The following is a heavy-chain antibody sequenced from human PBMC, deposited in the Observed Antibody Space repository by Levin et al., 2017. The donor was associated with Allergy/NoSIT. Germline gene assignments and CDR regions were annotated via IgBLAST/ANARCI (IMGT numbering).Heavy chain of an antibody. CDR2: IRSKDYNYAT. CDR1: GFIFSGSA. CDR3: ARFRGVAAAGYYFDS. D-gene: IGHD6-13*01. J-gene: IGHJ4*02. Sequence: GASVKVSCAASGFIFSGSAMHWVRQASGKGLEWVGRIRSKDYNYATAYAASVKGRFTISRDDSKNTAYLQMNSLKTEDTALYYCARFRGVAAAGYYFDSWGQGTLVTVSS. V-gene: IGHV3-73*01.